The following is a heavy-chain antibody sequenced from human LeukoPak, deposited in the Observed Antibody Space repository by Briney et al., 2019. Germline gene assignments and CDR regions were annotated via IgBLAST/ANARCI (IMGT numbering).Heavy chain of an antibody. CDR2: INHSGST. CDR3: AKVSVTMVRGVIITRTYFDY. V-gene: IGHV4-34*01. CDR1: GFTFSSYA. D-gene: IGHD3-10*01. Sequence: GSLRLSCAASGFTFSSYAMSWVRQAPGKGLEWIGEINHSGSTNYNPSPKSRGTISVDTSKNQFSLKLSSVTAEDTAVYYCAKVSVTMVRGVIITRTYFDYWGQGTLVTVSS. J-gene: IGHJ4*02.